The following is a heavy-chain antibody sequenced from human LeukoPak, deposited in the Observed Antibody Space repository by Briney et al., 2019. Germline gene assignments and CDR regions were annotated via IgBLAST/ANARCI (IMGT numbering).Heavy chain of an antibody. CDR2: IYSGSST. CDR1: GFTVSSNY. Sequence: GGSLRLSCAASGFTVSSNYMSWVRQAPGEGLEWVSVIYSGSSTYYADSVKGRFTISRDNSKNTLYLQMNSLRAEDTAVYYCARAPPKYCSSTSCYYYYYGMDVWGQGTTVTVSS. CDR3: ARAPPKYCSSTSCYYYYYGMDV. D-gene: IGHD2-2*01. V-gene: IGHV3-66*02. J-gene: IGHJ6*02.